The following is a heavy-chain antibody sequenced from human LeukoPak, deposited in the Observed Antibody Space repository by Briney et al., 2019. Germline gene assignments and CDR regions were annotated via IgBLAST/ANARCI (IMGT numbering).Heavy chain of an antibody. J-gene: IGHJ6*02. V-gene: IGHV3-30-3*01. CDR3: ASPTYSSSFYYYYGMDV. CDR1: EFTFSSYA. Sequence: GGSLRLSCAASEFTFSSYAMHWVRQAPGKGLEWVAVISYDGSNKYYADSVKGRFTISRDNSKNTLYLQMNSLRAEDTAVYYCASPTYSSSFYYYYGMDVWGQGTTVTVSS. D-gene: IGHD6-13*01. CDR2: ISYDGSNK.